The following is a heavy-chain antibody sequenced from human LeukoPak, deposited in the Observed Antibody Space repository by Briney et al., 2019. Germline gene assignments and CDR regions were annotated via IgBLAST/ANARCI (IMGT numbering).Heavy chain of an antibody. CDR1: GYTFTGYY. V-gene: IGHV1-2*02. CDR2: INPNSGGT. J-gene: IGHJ6*03. CDR3: ARGDSSGWYYYYYYYMDV. D-gene: IGHD6-19*01. Sequence: ASVKVSCKASGYTFTGYYMHWVRQAPGQGLEWMGWINPNSGGTNYAQKFQGRVTMTRDTSISTAYMELSRLRSDDTAVYYCARGDSSGWYYYYYYYMDVWGKGTTVTVSS.